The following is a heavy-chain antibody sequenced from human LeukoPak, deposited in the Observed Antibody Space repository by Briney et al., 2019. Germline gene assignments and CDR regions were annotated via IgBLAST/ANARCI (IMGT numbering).Heavy chain of an antibody. V-gene: IGHV3-74*01. CDR2: INSDGSST. D-gene: IGHD1-1*01. Sequence: PGGSLTLSCAVSGFTFSNYRMYWVRQAPGKRLVCVARINSDGSSTTYAVCVERRFTISRDNTKSMLHLQMHSLRVDDSAVYFCTRATTTAGWYFDLWGRGTLVTVSS. CDR3: TRATTTAGWYFDL. J-gene: IGHJ2*01. CDR1: GFTFSNYR.